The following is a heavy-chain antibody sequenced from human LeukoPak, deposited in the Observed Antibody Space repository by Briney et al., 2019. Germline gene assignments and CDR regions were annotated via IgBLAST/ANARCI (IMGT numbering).Heavy chain of an antibody. D-gene: IGHD6-19*01. J-gene: IGHJ4*02. CDR1: GYTFTSYG. CDR2: IGTYNGNT. CDR3: ARSSLAVAGSVFDY. V-gene: IGHV1-18*01. Sequence: ASVKVSCKASGYTFTSYGISWGRQAPGQGLEWMGWIGTYNGNTHYAQKLQGRVTMTTDTSTSTAYMELRSLRSDDTAVYYCARSSLAVAGSVFDYWGQGTLVTVSS.